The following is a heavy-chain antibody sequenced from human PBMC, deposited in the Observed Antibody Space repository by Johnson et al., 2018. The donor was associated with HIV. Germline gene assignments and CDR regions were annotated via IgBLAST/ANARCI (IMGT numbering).Heavy chain of an antibody. CDR1: GFTFRSYP. J-gene: IGHJ3*02. D-gene: IGHD1-26*01. V-gene: IGHV3-30-3*01. CDR2: VSYDGSNK. CDR3: AREWELLGSAFDI. Sequence: QVLLVESGGGVVHPGRSLRLSCAASGFTFRSYPMNWVRQAPGKGLEWVAFVSYDGSNKYYADSVKGRFTISRDNSKNTLYLQMNSLRAEDTAVYYCAREWELLGSAFDIWGQGTMVTVSS.